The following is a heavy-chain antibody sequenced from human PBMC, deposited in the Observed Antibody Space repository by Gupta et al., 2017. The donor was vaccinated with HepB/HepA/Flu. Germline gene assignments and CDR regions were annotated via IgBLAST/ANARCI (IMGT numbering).Heavy chain of an antibody. CDR1: GGSISSSSYY. CDR3: ARGCSSTSRKLYNWFDP. J-gene: IGHJ5*02. Sequence: QLQLQESGPGLVKPSETLSLTCTVSGGSISSSSYYWGWIRPPPGKGLEWIGSIYYSGSTYYNPSLKSRVTISVDTSKNQFSLKLSSVTAADTAVYYCARGCSSTSRKLYNWFDPWGQGTLVTVSS. V-gene: IGHV4-39*01. D-gene: IGHD2-2*01. CDR2: IYYSGST.